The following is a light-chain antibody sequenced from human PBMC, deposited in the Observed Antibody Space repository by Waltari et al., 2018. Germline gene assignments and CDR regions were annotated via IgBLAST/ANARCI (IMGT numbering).Light chain of an antibody. CDR1: QSISSH. J-gene: IGKJ1*01. CDR2: DES. Sequence: ETVLTQSPATLSLSPGERATLSCRASQSISSHLAWYPQTPGQPPRLLIYDESKRATGIPARFSCSGSGTDFTLTISSLEPEDFAVYYCQQRSNLWTFGQGTKVEIK. CDR3: QQRSNLWT. V-gene: IGKV3-11*01.